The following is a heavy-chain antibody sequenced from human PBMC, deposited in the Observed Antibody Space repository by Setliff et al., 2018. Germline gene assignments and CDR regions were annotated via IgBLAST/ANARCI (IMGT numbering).Heavy chain of an antibody. J-gene: IGHJ4*02. V-gene: IGHV1-46*01. CDR3: ARGGMAAANRKGVFEY. CDR1: GYSLTRYY. D-gene: IGHD6-13*01. Sequence: SVKVSCQASGYSLTRYYMHWVRQAPGQGLEWMGIINPGGGSASYAEKFQGRVTMTRDTSTSTFYMEVNILRSDDTAVYYCARGGMAAANRKGVFEYWGQGTLVTVSS. CDR2: INPGGGSA.